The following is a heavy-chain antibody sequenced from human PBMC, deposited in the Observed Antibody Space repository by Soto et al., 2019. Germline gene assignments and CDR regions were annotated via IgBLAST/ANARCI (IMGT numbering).Heavy chain of an antibody. CDR3: ARRSGSGSYRYYYYGMDV. V-gene: IGHV1-69*13. CDR2: IIPIFGTA. J-gene: IGHJ6*02. D-gene: IGHD3-10*01. Sequence: SVKVSCKASGGTFSSYAISWVRQAPGQGLEWMGGIIPIFGTANYAQKFQGRVTITADESTSTAYMELSSLRSEDTAVYYCARRSGSGSYRYYYYGMDVWGQGTTVTVSS. CDR1: GGTFSSYA.